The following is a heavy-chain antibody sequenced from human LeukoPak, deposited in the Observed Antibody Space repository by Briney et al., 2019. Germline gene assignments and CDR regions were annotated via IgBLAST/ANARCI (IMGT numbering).Heavy chain of an antibody. CDR3: ARLFSFGVITNYYYYYYMDV. CDR2: INHSGST. V-gene: IGHV4-34*01. Sequence: SETLSLTCAVYGGSFSGYYWSWIRQPPGKGLEWIGEINHSGSTNCNPSLKSRVTISVDTSKNQFSLKLSSVTAADTAVYYCARLFSFGVITNYYYYYYMDVWGKGTTVTVSS. J-gene: IGHJ6*03. CDR1: GGSFSGYY. D-gene: IGHD3-22*01.